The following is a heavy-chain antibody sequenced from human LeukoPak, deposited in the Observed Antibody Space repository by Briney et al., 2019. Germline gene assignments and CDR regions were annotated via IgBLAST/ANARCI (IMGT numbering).Heavy chain of an antibody. CDR2: ISSSSSTI. D-gene: IGHD5-18*01. J-gene: IGHJ1*01. V-gene: IGHV3-48*04. CDR3: ATRIQLWVETEEYFQH. CDR1: GFTFSSYS. Sequence: GGSLRLSCAASGFTFSSYSMNWVRQAPGKGLEWVSYISSSSSTIYYADSVKGRFTISRDNAKNSLYLQMNSLRAEDTAVYYCATRIQLWVETEEYFQHWGQGTLVTVSS.